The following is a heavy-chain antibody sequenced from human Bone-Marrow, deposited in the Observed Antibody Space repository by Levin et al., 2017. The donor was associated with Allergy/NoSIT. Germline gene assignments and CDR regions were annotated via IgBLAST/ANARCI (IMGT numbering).Heavy chain of an antibody. V-gene: IGHV3-23*01. Sequence: GGSLRLSCVASGFTFSSFGMTWVRQAPGKGLEWVSAITGSDGRAFYADALEGRFTISRDNSRNTLYLQMNGLRAEDTAVYYCAKFGAFDVWGQGTMVTVSS. CDR3: AKFGAFDV. J-gene: IGHJ3*01. CDR2: ITGSDGRA. D-gene: IGHD3-10*01. CDR1: GFTFSSFG.